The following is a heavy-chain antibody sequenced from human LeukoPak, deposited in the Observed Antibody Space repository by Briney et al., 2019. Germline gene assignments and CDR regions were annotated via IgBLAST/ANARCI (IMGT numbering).Heavy chain of an antibody. CDR2: IKQDGSEK. CDR1: ALTPTNYW. D-gene: IGHD6-13*01. Sequence: SRTLAWLPSALTPTNYWMSCDSQAPGEWLRWDANIKQDGSEKYYVDSLKGRFTISRDNAKNSLYLQMNSLRAEDTAVYYCAREISSWYRTEGRFDPWGQGTLVTVSS. CDR3: AREISSWYRTEGRFDP. J-gene: IGHJ5*02. V-gene: IGHV3-7*01.